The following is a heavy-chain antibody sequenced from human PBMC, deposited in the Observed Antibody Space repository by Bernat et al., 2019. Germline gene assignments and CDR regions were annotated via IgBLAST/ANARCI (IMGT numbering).Heavy chain of an antibody. CDR3: ARMHALGSTNPTRHDY. D-gene: IGHD1-14*01. J-gene: IGHJ4*02. CDR2: ISAYNGNT. Sequence: QVQLVQSGAEVKKPGASVKVSCKASGYTFTSYGISWVRQAPGQGLEWMGWISAYNGNTNYAQKLQGKVTMTTDTSTSTAYMELRSLRSDDTAVYYCARMHALGSTNPTRHDYWGQGTLVTVSS. V-gene: IGHV1-18*01. CDR1: GYTFTSYG.